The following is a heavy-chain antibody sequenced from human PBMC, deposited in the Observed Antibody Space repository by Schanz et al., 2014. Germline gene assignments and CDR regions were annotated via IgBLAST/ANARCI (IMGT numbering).Heavy chain of an antibody. CDR2: IKQDGSEK. D-gene: IGHD4-17*01. CDR3: ARDAVTSVLTPGFYY. J-gene: IGHJ4*02. Sequence: EVQLVESGGGLVQPGESLRLSCAASGFSFSNYCMSWVRQAPGKGLEWVANIKQDGSEKYYVDSVKGRFTISRDNAKKSLYLRMNSLGAEDTAVYYCARDAVTSVLTPGFYYWGQGTLVTVSS. V-gene: IGHV3-7*04. CDR1: GFSFSNYC.